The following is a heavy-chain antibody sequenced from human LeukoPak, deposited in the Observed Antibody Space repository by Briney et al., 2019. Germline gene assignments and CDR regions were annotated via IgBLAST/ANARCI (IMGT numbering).Heavy chain of an antibody. CDR2: ISSSSSYI. CDR3: ARDGSIAARVQVLFDY. CDR1: GFTFSSYS. Sequence: GGSLRLSCAASGFTFSSYSMNRVRQAPGKGLEWVSSISSSSSYIYYADSVKGRFTISRDNAKNSLYLQMNSLRAEDTAVYYCARDGSIAARVQVLFDYWGQGTLVTVSS. D-gene: IGHD6-6*01. J-gene: IGHJ4*02. V-gene: IGHV3-21*01.